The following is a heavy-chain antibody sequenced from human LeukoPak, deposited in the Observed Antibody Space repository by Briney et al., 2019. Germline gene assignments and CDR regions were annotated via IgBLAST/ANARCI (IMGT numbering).Heavy chain of an antibody. D-gene: IGHD5-12*01. CDR2: IYYSGST. CDR1: GGSISSSSYY. J-gene: IGHJ4*02. CDR3: AREGAYSGYDSPSHKNREFDY. V-gene: IGHV4-39*07. Sequence: SETLSLTCTVSGGSISSSSYYWGWIRQPPGKGLEWIGSIYYSGSTYYNPSLKSRVTISVDTSKNQFSLKLSSVTAADTAVYYCAREGAYSGYDSPSHKNREFDYWGQGTLVTVSS.